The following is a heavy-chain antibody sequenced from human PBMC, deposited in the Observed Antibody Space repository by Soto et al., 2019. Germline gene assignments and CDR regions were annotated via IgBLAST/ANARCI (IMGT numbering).Heavy chain of an antibody. CDR3: AKERMDLYYFDY. V-gene: IGHV3-30*18. CDR1: GFTFSSYG. Sequence: QVQLVESGGGVVQPGRSLRLSCAASGFTFSSYGMHWVRQAPGKGLEWVAVISYDGSNKYYADSVKGRFTISRDNSKNTLYLQMNRLRDEDTAVYYCAKERMDLYYFDYWVQGTLVTVSS. CDR2: ISYDGSNK. J-gene: IGHJ4*02.